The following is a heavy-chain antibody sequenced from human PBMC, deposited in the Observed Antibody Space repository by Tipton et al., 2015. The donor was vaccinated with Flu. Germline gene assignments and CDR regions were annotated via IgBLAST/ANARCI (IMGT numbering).Heavy chain of an antibody. Sequence: QVQLVQSGGGVVQPGRSLRLSCAASGITLGSYAMHWVRQAPGKGLEWVAVISYDGSNKYYVDSVKGRFTISRDNSKNTLYLQMNSLRPEDTAVYYCARDWGWGFDPWGQGTLVTVSS. CDR3: ARDWGWGFDP. V-gene: IGHV3-30*03. D-gene: IGHD3-16*01. J-gene: IGHJ5*02. CDR1: GITLGSYA. CDR2: ISYDGSNK.